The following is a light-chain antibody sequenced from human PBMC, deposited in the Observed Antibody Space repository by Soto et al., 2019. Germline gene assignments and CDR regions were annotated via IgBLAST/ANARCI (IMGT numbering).Light chain of an antibody. CDR2: AAS. J-gene: IGKJ1*01. Sequence: AIRMTQSPSSFSASTGDRVTITSRASQGIGSYFAWYQQKPGKAPKLLIYAASTLQSGVPSSFSGSGCGTDFTLTNSCLQSEGFATYNCQHYYSYPHTFGQGTKVEIK. V-gene: IGKV1-8*01. CDR1: QGIGSY. CDR3: QHYYSYPHT.